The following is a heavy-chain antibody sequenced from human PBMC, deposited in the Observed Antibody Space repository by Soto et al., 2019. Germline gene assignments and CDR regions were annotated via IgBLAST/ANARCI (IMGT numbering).Heavy chain of an antibody. CDR2: ISYDGSNK. Sequence: PGGSLRLSCAASGFTFSSYAMHWVRQAPGKGLEWVAVISYDGSNKYYADSVKGRFTISRDNSKNTLYLQMNSLRAEDTAVYYCARGFVSSSSVVYYYYGMDVWGQGT. CDR3: ARGFVSSSSVVYYYYGMDV. V-gene: IGHV3-30-3*01. J-gene: IGHJ6*02. D-gene: IGHD6-6*01. CDR1: GFTFSSYA.